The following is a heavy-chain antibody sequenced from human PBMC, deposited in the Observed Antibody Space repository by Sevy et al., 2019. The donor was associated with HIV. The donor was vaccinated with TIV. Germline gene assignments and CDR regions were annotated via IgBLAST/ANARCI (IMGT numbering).Heavy chain of an antibody. CDR1: GYSISSGYY. CDR2: IYHSGST. D-gene: IGHD2-21*02. V-gene: IGHV4-38-2*02. J-gene: IGHJ4*02. CDR3: AREGGNSDEYYFDY. Sequence: SETLSLTCAVSGYSISSGYYWGWIRQPPGKGLEWIGSIYHSGSTYYNPSLKSRVTISVDTSKNQFSLKLSSVTAADTAVYYCAREGGNSDEYYFDYWGQGTLVTVSS.